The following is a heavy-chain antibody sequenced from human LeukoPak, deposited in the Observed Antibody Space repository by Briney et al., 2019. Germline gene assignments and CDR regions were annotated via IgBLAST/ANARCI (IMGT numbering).Heavy chain of an antibody. V-gene: IGHV1-8*01. Sequence: ASVKVSCKASGYTFTGYDINWVRQATGQGLEWMGWMNPNTGDTGYAQKFQGRLTMTRNTSIDTAYMELSGLRSEDTAVYYCTRGPLSGSSRDYWGQGTLVTVSS. CDR3: TRGPLSGSSRDY. J-gene: IGHJ4*02. CDR1: GYTFTGYD. CDR2: MNPNTGDT. D-gene: IGHD1-26*01.